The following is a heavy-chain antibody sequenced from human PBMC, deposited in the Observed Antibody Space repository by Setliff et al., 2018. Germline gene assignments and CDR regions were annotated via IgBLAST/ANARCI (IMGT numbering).Heavy chain of an antibody. CDR3: ARAGVAAADRKGLLEY. V-gene: IGHV1-46*01. D-gene: IGHD6-13*01. J-gene: IGHJ4*02. CDR1: GYTLSRHY. CDR2: INPGGGSA. Sequence: ASVKVSCKATGYTLSRHYMHWARQAPGQGPEWMGIINPGGGSASIVQKFQGRVTMTSDTSTSTVYMEVTGLTSEDTAVYYCARAGVAAADRKGLLEYWGQGTLVTVS.